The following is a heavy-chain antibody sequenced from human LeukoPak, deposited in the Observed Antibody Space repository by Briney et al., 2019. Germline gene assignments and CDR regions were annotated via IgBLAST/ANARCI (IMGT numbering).Heavy chain of an antibody. CDR1: GFTFSNYA. CDR2: ISGTGVST. V-gene: IGHV3-23*01. Sequence: GGSLRLSCAASGFTFSNYAMSWARQAPGKGLEWVSTISGTGVSTYYADSVKGRFTISRDNSKNTLYLQMNSLRAEDTALYYCAKYLLGGRYFDLWGRGTLVTVSS. J-gene: IGHJ2*01. D-gene: IGHD2-15*01. CDR3: AKYLLGGRYFDL.